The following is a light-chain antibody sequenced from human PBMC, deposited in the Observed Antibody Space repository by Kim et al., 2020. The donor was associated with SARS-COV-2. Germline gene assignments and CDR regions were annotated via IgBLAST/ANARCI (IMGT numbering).Light chain of an antibody. CDR1: MGHRIYA. CDR3: QTWGPGIRV. J-gene: IGLJ3*02. Sequence: SVNRTCALSMGHRIYAIAWHQRQPGKGARYLIKVNREGSHTTWDGIPGRFSGSTSGAERYLTISSLQSEDEADYYCQTWGPGIRVFGGGTQLTVL. V-gene: IGLV4-69*01. CDR2: VNREGSH.